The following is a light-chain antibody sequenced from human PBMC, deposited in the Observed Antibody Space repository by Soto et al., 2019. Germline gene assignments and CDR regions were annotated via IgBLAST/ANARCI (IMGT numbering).Light chain of an antibody. V-gene: IGLV2-8*01. CDR2: EVN. J-gene: IGLJ2*01. CDR3: SSYAGSNNFGV. CDR1: SSDVGDYNY. Sequence: QSALTQPHSASGSPGQSVTISCTGTSSDVGDYNYVSWYQHHPGKAPKLIIYEVNKPPSGVHDRFSGSNSGNTSSLTVSGLKAEDEADYHCSSYAGSNNFGVFGGGTKLTVL.